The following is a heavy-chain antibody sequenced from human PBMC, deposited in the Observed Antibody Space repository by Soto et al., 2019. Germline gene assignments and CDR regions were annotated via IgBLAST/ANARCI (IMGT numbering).Heavy chain of an antibody. J-gene: IGHJ4*02. CDR2: IFYFGST. Sequence: PSETLSLTCTVSGDSLSSPGYYWSWIRQHPGKGLEWIGYIFYFGSTNYNPSLKSRVTLSIDTSKNQLSLKLSSVTAADTAVYYCARHSPDFDWLSQFDYWGQGTLVTVSS. V-gene: IGHV4-61*08. CDR3: ARHSPDFDWLSQFDY. CDR1: GDSLSSPGYY. D-gene: IGHD3-9*01.